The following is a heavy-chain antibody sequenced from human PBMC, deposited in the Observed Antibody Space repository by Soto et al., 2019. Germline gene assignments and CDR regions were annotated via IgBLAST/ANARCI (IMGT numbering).Heavy chain of an antibody. J-gene: IGHJ4*02. V-gene: IGHV4-31*03. CDR2: IYYSGST. D-gene: IGHD3-22*01. Sequence: QVQLQESGPGLVKPSQTLSLTCTVSGGSISSGGYYWSWIRQHPGKGLEWIGYIYYSGSTYYNPSLTSRVTISLDTSKNQFSLKLSSVTAAATAVYYCARVRAYYYDSSGSYYFDSWGQGTLVTVSS. CDR1: GGSISSGGYY. CDR3: ARVRAYYYDSSGSYYFDS.